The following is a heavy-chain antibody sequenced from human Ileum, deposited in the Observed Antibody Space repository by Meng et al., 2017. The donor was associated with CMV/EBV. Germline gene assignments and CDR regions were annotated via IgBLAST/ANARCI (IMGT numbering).Heavy chain of an antibody. V-gene: IGHV3-23*01. CDR2: IGGGGAST. J-gene: IGHJ5*02. CDR3: ARGWRRSSGNWCDP. CDR1: GFTFNSHA. D-gene: IGHD6-25*01. Sequence: GESLKISCAASGFTFNSHAMSWVRQAPGKGLQWLSVIGGGGASTDYADSVKGRFTISRDNSKNTLYLQMNSLRAEDTAKYYCARGWRRSSGNWCDPWGQGTLVTVSS.